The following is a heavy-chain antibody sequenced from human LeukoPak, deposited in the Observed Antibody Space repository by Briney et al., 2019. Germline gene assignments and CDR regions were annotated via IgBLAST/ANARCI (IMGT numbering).Heavy chain of an antibody. CDR3: AKDLYGDGGYCFEY. Sequence: GGSLRLSCAASGFTFSSFAMSWVRQAPGKGLEWVSSIGGTGTVTYYGDSVKGRFTISRDNSKKTVHLEMSGLRADDTAVCYCAKDLYGDGGYCFEYWGQGTLVTVSS. V-gene: IGHV3-23*01. D-gene: IGHD2-21*01. CDR1: GFTFSSFA. J-gene: IGHJ4*02. CDR2: IGGTGTVT.